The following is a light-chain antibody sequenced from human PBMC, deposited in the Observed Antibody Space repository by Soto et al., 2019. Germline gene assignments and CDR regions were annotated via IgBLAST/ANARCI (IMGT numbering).Light chain of an antibody. V-gene: IGKV3-11*01. CDR3: QQRSNWPRT. Sequence: EIVLTQSPGTLSLSPGERATLSCRADRSVSDTLLTWFQQKPGQAPRLLIFGTSNRAPGIPDRFSGSGSGTDFTLTISSLEPEDFAVYYCQQRSNWPRTFGQGTKVDIK. J-gene: IGKJ1*01. CDR1: RSVSDTL. CDR2: GTS.